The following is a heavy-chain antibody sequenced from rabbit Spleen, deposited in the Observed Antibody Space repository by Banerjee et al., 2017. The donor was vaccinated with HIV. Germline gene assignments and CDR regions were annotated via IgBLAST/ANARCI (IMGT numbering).Heavy chain of an antibody. J-gene: IGHJ6*01. CDR3: ARDSGTSFSTYGMDL. CDR1: GFSFSTNYY. Sequence: QEQLVESGGDLVKPGASLTLTCTASGFSFSTNYYMCWVRLAPGKGLEWIGCIYVGSGSTHYASWAKGRFTMHKTSSTTVTLQLTSLTAADTATYFCARDSGTSFSTYGMDLWGPGTLVTVS. D-gene: IGHD8-1*01. CDR2: IYVGSGST. V-gene: IGHV1S45*01.